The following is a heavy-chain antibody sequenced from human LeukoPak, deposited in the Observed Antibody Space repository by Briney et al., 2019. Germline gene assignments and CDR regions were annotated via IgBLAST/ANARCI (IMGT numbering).Heavy chain of an antibody. J-gene: IGHJ6*02. CDR2: ISGSGGST. CDR3: AKRWCSTSCYAGRGMDV. D-gene: IGHD2-2*01. CDR1: GFTFSSYA. V-gene: IGHV3-23*01. Sequence: GGSLRLSCAASGFTFSSYAMYWVRQAPGKGLEWVSGISGSGGSTYFADSVKGRFTISRDNSKNTLYLQMNSLRAEDTAVYYCAKRWCSTSCYAGRGMDVWGQGTTVTVSS.